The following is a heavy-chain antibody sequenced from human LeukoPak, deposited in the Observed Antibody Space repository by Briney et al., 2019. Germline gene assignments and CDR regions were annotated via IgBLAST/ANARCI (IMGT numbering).Heavy chain of an antibody. J-gene: IGHJ4*02. CDR2: INPSVGSA. D-gene: IGHD5-12*01. V-gene: IGHV1-46*01. CDR3: ARDSENDSGYDY. CDR1: GYTFTNYY. Sequence: ASGKVSCKASGYTFTNYYIHWVRQAPGQGLEWMGIINPSVGSAINAQNFQGRVIMTRDTSTSTVYMVLSSLRSEDTTLHYSARDSENDSGYDYWGQGTLVTVPS.